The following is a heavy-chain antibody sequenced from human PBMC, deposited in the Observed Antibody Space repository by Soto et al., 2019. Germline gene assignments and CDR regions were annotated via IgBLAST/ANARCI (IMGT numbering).Heavy chain of an antibody. J-gene: IGHJ4*02. CDR3: AKDLWAYYYDSSGYYPHFVY. V-gene: IGHV3-30*18. CDR2: ISYDGSNK. Sequence: QVQLVESGGGVVQPGRSLRLSCAASGFTFSSYGMHWVRQAPGKGLEWVAVISYDGSNKYYADSVKGRFTISRDNSKNTLYLQMNSLRAEDTAVYYCAKDLWAYYYDSSGYYPHFVYWGQGTLVTVSS. CDR1: GFTFSSYG. D-gene: IGHD3-22*01.